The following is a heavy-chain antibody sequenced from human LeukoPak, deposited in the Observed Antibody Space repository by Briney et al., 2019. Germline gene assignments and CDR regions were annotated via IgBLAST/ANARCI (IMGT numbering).Heavy chain of an antibody. CDR1: GGSIGRRNYY. D-gene: IGHD2-15*01. J-gene: IGHJ4*02. V-gene: IGHV4-30-4*08. CDR3: ARNFIENRRSAGFGS. Sequence: SQTLSLTCIVSGGSIGRRNYYWNWVRQPPGKGLEWIGYISSSGRPYYNPSLKSRVTISVDTSKNQFSLKLTSVTAADPAVFYCARNFIENRRSAGFGSWGQGTLGTVSS. CDR2: ISSSGRP.